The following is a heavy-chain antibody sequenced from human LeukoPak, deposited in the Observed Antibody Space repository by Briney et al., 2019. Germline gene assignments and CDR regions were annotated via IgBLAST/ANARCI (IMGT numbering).Heavy chain of an antibody. Sequence: SVKVSCKASGGTFSSYAISWVRQAPGQGLEWMGGIIPIFGTANYAQKFQGRVTITADESTSTAYMELRSLSSDDTAVYYCARFWTGYLPDYWGQGTLVTVSS. CDR3: ARFWTGYLPDY. CDR2: IIPIFGTA. V-gene: IGHV1-69*13. CDR1: GGTFSSYA. J-gene: IGHJ4*02. D-gene: IGHD3/OR15-3a*01.